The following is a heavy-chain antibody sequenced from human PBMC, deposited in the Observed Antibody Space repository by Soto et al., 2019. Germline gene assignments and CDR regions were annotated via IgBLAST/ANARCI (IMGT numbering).Heavy chain of an antibody. Sequence: PGGSLRLSCAASGFTFSSYAIICCRQPPLKGLEWVSGISGSGGSTYYADSVKGRFAISRDNSKKTLYLQMNSLRAEDTAVYYCAKAIFGVVIPPNGMDVWGQGTTVTVSS. D-gene: IGHD3-3*01. CDR3: AKAIFGVVIPPNGMDV. J-gene: IGHJ6*02. CDR2: ISGSGGST. CDR1: GFTFSSYA. V-gene: IGHV3-23*01.